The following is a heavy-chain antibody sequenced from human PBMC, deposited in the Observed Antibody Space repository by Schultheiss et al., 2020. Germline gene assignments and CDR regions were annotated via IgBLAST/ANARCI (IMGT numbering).Heavy chain of an antibody. J-gene: IGHJ6*02. V-gene: IGHV1-69*13. Sequence: SVKVSCKASGGTFSSYAISWVRQAPGQGLEWMGGIIPIFGTANYAQKFQGRVTITADESTSTAYMELSSLRSEDTAVYYCARDSVVVVAATQNYYYGMDVWGQGTTVTVSS. D-gene: IGHD2-15*01. CDR3: ARDSVVVVAATQNYYYGMDV. CDR1: GGTFSSYA. CDR2: IIPIFGTA.